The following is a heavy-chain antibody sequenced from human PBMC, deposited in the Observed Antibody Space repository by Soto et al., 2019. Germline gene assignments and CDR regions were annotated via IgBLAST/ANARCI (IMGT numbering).Heavy chain of an antibody. V-gene: IGHV3-74*01. J-gene: IGHJ4*02. CDR1: GFTFSTYW. D-gene: IGHD3-10*01. CDR3: AKEGMAGMFDY. Sequence: GGSLRLSCAASGFTFSTYWMHWVRQAPGKGLVWVSRSNPEETTTNYADSVKGRFTISRDNAKNTLYLQMNSLRAEDTAVYYCAKEGMAGMFDYWGQGTLVTVSS. CDR2: SNPEETTT.